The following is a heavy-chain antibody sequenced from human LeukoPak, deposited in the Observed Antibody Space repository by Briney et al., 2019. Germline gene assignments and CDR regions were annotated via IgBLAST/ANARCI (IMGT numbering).Heavy chain of an antibody. J-gene: IGHJ6*03. Sequence: TSETLSLTCTVSGGSISSGGYYWSWIRQPPGKGLEWIGYIYHSGSTYYNPSLKSRVTISVDRSKNQFSLKLSSATAADTAVYYCARDKEYYDFWSGSRRDGSYMDVWGKGTTVTVSS. CDR2: IYHSGST. D-gene: IGHD3-3*01. CDR1: GGSISSGGYY. CDR3: ARDKEYYDFWSGSRRDGSYMDV. V-gene: IGHV4-30-2*01.